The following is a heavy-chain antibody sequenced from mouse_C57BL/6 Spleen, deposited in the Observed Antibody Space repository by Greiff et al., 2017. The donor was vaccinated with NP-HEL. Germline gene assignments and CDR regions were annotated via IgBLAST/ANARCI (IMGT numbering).Heavy chain of an antibody. J-gene: IGHJ2*01. CDR1: GYSITSGYY. D-gene: IGHD1-1*02. V-gene: IGHV3-6*01. Sequence: EVQLVESGPGLVKPSQSLSLTCSVTGYSITSGYYWNWIRQFPGNKLEWMGYISYDGSNNYNPSLKNRISITRDTSKNQFFLKLNSVTTEDTATYYCASGGFIYFDYWGQGTTLTVSS. CDR3: ASGGFIYFDY. CDR2: ISYDGSN.